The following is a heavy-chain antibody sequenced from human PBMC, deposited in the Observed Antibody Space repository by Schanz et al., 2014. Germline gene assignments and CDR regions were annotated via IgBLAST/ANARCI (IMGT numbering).Heavy chain of an antibody. CDR1: GFTFSNYA. V-gene: IGHV3-23*01. CDR2: ISGSGGST. J-gene: IGHJ4*02. Sequence: EVQLLESGGGLVQPGGSLRLSCAASGFTFSNYAMGWVRQTPGKGLEWVSAISGSGGSTYYADSVKGRFTISRDNAKNSLYLQMNSLRVEDTAVYYCARSRGFDSIFDFWGRGTLVTVSS. CDR3: ARSRGFDSIFDF. D-gene: IGHD5-12*01.